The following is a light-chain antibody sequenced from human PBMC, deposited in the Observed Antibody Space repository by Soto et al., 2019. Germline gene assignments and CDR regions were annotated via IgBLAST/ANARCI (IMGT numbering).Light chain of an antibody. V-gene: IGLV2-14*03. CDR2: DVS. Sequence: QSALTQPASVSGSPGQSITISCTGTSSDVGGYNHVSWYQQHPGKAPKFLIYDVSNRPSGVSNRFSGSKSGNTASLTISGLQAEDEADYYCSSYTSTSTPVVFGGGTQLTXL. CDR1: SSDVGGYNH. J-gene: IGLJ2*01. CDR3: SSYTSTSTPVV.